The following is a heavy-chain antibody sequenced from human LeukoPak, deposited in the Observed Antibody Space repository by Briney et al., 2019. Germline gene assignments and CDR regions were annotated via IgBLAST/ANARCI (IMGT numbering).Heavy chain of an antibody. CDR3: ARDSCSSTSCYGPNWFDP. J-gene: IGHJ5*02. D-gene: IGHD2-2*01. CDR2: IWYDGSNK. CDR1: GFTFSSYG. Sequence: GGSLRLSCAASGFTFSSYGMHWVRQAPGKGLEWVAVIWYDGSNKYYADSVKGRSTISRDNSKNTLYLQMNSLRAEDTAVYYCARDSCSSTSCYGPNWFDPWGQGTLVTVSS. V-gene: IGHV3-33*01.